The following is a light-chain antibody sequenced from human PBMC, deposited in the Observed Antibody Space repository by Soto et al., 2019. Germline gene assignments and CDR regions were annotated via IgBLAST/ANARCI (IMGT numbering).Light chain of an antibody. CDR2: AAS. Sequence: EIVLTQSPGTLSLSPGDRATLSCRANQSVSSNYLAWYQQKPGQAPRLLIYAASSRTSGIPDRFSGSGSGTDFTPTTSRLEPEAFLVYYYLHYNSSSCTFSRGTNLEIK. J-gene: IGKJ2*02. CDR3: LHYNSSSCT. CDR1: QSVSSNY. V-gene: IGKV3-20*01.